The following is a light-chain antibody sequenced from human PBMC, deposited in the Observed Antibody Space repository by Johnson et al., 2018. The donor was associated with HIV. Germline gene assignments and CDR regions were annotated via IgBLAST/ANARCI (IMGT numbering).Light chain of an antibody. CDR2: ENN. J-gene: IGLJ1*01. V-gene: IGLV1-51*02. CDR3: GTWDSSLSAYV. CDR1: SSNIGNNY. Sequence: QSVLTQPPSVSAAPGQKVTISCSGSSSNIGNNYVSWYQQLPGTAPKLLIYENNMRPSGIPERFSGSKSGTSATLGITGLQTGDEADYYCGTWDSSLSAYVFGTGTKVTVL.